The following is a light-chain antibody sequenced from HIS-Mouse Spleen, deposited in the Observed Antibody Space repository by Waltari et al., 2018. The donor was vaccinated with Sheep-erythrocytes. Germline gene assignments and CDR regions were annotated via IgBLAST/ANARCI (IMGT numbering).Light chain of an antibody. CDR1: KLGDKY. CDR3: QAWDSSTAV. V-gene: IGLV3-1*01. J-gene: IGLJ2*01. Sequence: SYELTQPHSVSVSPGQTASITCSGDKLGDKYACWYQQKPGPSPVLVIYQDSKRPSGIPERFSGSNSGNTATLTISGTQAMDEADYYCQAWDSSTAVFGGGTKLTVL. CDR2: QDS.